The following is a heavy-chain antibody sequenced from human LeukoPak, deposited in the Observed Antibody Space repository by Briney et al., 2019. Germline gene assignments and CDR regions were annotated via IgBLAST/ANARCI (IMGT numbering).Heavy chain of an antibody. V-gene: IGHV3-21*01. CDR2: ISSSSSYI. D-gene: IGHD4-17*01. CDR1: GFTFSSYG. CDR3: AREGPAVTVDY. J-gene: IGHJ4*02. Sequence: GGSLRLSCAASGFTFSSYGMNWVRQAPGKGLEWVLSISSSSSYIYYADSVKGRFTISRDNAKNSLYLQMNSLRAEDTAVYYCAREGPAVTVDYWGQGTLVTVSS.